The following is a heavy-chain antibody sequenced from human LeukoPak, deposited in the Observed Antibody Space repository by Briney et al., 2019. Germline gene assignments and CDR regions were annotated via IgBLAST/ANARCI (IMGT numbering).Heavy chain of an antibody. CDR1: GFTFSNYW. D-gene: IGHD1-14*01. CDR3: AKEGAYPIITYDS. J-gene: IGHJ5*01. V-gene: IGHV3-7*01. Sequence: AGSLRLSCAASGFTFSNYWMNWLRQAPGKGLEWVANIKQDGSEKYYVDSVKGRFTISRDNAKNSLYLQMNSLRAEEAGVYYCAKEGAYPIITYDSWGQGTLVTVSS. CDR2: IKQDGSEK.